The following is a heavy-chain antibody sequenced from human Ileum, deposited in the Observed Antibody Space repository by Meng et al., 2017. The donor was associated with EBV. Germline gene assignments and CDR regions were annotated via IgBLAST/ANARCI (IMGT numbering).Heavy chain of an antibody. D-gene: IGHD2-15*01. J-gene: IGHJ4*02. CDR2: IINDGSTT. CDR1: GFTFNNYW. CDR3: ARGAGGFDY. V-gene: IGHV3-74*01. Sequence: EVQLVEAVGGLVQPGGSLGLSLAASGFTFNNYWMHWVRQAPGKGLVWVSHIINDGSTTSYTDSVKGRFTISRDNAKNTVYLQMNSLRAEDTAVYYCARGAGGFDYWGQGILVTVSS.